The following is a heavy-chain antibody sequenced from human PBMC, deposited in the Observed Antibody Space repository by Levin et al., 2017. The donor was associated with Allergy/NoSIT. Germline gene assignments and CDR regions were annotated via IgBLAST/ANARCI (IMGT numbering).Heavy chain of an antibody. Sequence: PGGSLRLSCAASGFTFSSYAMSWVRQAPGKGLEWVSAISGSGGSTYYADSVKGRFTISRDNSKNTLYLQMNSLRAEDTAVYYCAKDGGIAVAGTVGEGWFDPWGQGTLVTVSS. CDR1: GFTFSSYA. V-gene: IGHV3-23*01. D-gene: IGHD6-19*01. J-gene: IGHJ5*02. CDR3: AKDGGIAVAGTVGEGWFDP. CDR2: ISGSGGST.